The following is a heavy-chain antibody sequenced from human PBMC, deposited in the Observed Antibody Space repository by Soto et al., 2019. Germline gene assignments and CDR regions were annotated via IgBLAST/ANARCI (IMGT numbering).Heavy chain of an antibody. CDR2: IIPIFGTA. J-gene: IGHJ6*02. Sequence: SVKVSCKASGGTFSSYAISWVRQAPGQGLEWMGGIIPIFGTANYAQKFQGRVTITADESTSTAYMELSSLRSEDTAVYYCARVGSSVPFDGMDVWGQGTTVTVSS. CDR1: GGTFSSYA. CDR3: ARVGSSVPFDGMDV. D-gene: IGHD6-6*01. V-gene: IGHV1-69*13.